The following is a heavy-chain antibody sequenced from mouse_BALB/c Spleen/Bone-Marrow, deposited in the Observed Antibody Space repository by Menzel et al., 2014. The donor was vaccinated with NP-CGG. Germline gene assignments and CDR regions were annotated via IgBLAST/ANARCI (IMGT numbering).Heavy chain of an antibody. V-gene: IGHV1S22*01. CDR1: GYTFTSYW. Sequence: LQQPGSELVRPGASVKLSCKASGYTFTSYWMHWVKQRPGQGLEWIGNIYPGSGSTNYDEKFNSKATLTVDTSSSTAYMQLSSLTSEDSAVYYCTPRLRYWGQGTTLTVSS. CDR2: IYPGSGST. J-gene: IGHJ2*01. D-gene: IGHD1-2*01. CDR3: TPRLRY.